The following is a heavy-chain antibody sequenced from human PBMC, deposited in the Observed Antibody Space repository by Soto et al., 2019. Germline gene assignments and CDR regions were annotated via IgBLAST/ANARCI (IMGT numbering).Heavy chain of an antibody. CDR1: GFTFRSYS. V-gene: IGHV3-21*06. D-gene: IGHD5-18*01. CDR3: ARDLLEGYGHARQPDY. J-gene: IGHJ4*02. Sequence: GGSLRLSCVASGFTFRSYSMSWVRQAPWQGLEWVSSITSSSTYIYYTRSVEGRFTISRDDAKNSLHLQMNSLRAEDTAVYYCARDLLEGYGHARQPDYWGQGTLVTVSS. CDR2: ITSSSTYI.